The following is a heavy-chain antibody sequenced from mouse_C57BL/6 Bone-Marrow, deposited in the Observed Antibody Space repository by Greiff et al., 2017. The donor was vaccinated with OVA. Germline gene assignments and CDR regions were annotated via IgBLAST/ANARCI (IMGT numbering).Heavy chain of an antibody. Sequence: VMLQQSGAELARPGASVKMSCKASGYTFTSYTMHWVKQRPGQGLEWIGYINPSSGYTKYNQKFKDKATLTADKSSSTAYMQLSSLTSEDSAVYYCARAYYSTWFAYWGQGTLVTVSA. J-gene: IGHJ3*01. V-gene: IGHV1-4*01. CDR1: GYTFTSYT. CDR3: ARAYYSTWFAY. D-gene: IGHD2-5*01. CDR2: INPSSGYT.